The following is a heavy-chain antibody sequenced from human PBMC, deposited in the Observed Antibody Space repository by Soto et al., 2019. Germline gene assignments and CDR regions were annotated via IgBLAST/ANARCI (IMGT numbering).Heavy chain of an antibody. V-gene: IGHV3-21*01. D-gene: IGHD3-10*01. J-gene: IGHJ4*02. Sequence: EVQLVESGGGLVKPGGSLRLSCAASGFTFSSYSMNWVRHAPGKGLEWVSSISSSSSYIYYADSVKGRFTISRDNAKNSLYLQMNRLRAEDTAVYYCAGDMDAYYYGSGYVNWGQGTLVSVSS. CDR3: AGDMDAYYYGSGYVN. CDR2: ISSSSSYI. CDR1: GFTFSSYS.